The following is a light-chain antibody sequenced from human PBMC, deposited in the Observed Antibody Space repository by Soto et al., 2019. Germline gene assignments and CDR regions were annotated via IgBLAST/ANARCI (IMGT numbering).Light chain of an antibody. CDR1: QSVTNRY. CDR3: QQYSSLPHT. V-gene: IGKV3-20*01. CDR2: GIS. Sequence: ESVLTQSPGTLSLSPGERATLSCRASQSVTNRYFAWYQQRPGQAPRLLIYGISNRATGIPDRFSGSGSGTDFTLTISRLEPEDFVVYYCQQYSSLPHTFGHGTKLEVK. J-gene: IGKJ2*01.